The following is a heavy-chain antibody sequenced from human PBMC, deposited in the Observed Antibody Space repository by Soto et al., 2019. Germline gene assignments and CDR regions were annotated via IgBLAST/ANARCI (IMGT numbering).Heavy chain of an antibody. J-gene: IGHJ4*02. CDR1: GVSISSSY. V-gene: IGHV4-4*07. D-gene: IGHD1-26*01. CDR2: IYTSGNT. CDR3: ARDKGVGASTNYFDS. Sequence: QVQLQESGPGLVKASETLSLTCTVSGVSISSSYWSWIRQPAGKGLEWIGRIYTSGNTNYNPSLTRRVTMSFDTSKNQFSLNLSSVTAADTAGYYCARDKGVGASTNYFDSWGQGTLVTVSS.